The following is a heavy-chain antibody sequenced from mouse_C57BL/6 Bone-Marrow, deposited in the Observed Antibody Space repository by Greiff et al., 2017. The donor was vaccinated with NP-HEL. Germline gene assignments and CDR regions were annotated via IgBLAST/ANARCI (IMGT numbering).Heavy chain of an antibody. D-gene: IGHD1-1*01. V-gene: IGHV3-6*01. CDR2: ISYDGSN. J-gene: IGHJ2*01. CDR1: GYSITSGYY. Sequence: EVQLQESGPGLVKPSQSLSLTCSVTGYSITSGYYWNWIRQFPGNKLEWMGYISYDGSNNYNPSLKNRISITRDTSKNQFFLKLNSVTTADTATYYCAREGLPDYYGSLYYFDYWGQGTPLTVSS. CDR3: AREGLPDYYGSLYYFDY.